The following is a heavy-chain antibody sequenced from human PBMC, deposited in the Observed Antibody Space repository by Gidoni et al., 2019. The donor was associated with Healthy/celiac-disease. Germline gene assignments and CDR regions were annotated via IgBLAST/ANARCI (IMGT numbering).Heavy chain of an antibody. Sequence: EVQLVESGGGLVKPGGSLRRSCAASEFTFSSYSMNWVRQAPGKGLEWVSSISSSSSYIYYADSVKGRFTISRDNAKNSLYLQLNSLRAEDTAVYYCARNRSYGGDGAFDIWGQGTMVTVSS. V-gene: IGHV3-21*01. D-gene: IGHD5-18*01. CDR2: ISSSSSYI. J-gene: IGHJ3*02. CDR3: ARNRSYGGDGAFDI. CDR1: EFTFSSYS.